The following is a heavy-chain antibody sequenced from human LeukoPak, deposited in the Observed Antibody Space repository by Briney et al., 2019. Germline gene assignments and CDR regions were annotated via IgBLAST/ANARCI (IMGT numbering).Heavy chain of an antibody. Sequence: SETLSLTCAVYGGSFSGYYWSWIRQPPGKGLEWIGETNHSGSTNYNPSLKSRVTISVDTSKNQFSLKLSSVTAADTAVYYCARALGNYFDYWGQGTLVTVSS. V-gene: IGHV4-34*01. CDR1: GGSFSGYY. CDR2: TNHSGST. J-gene: IGHJ4*02. CDR3: ARALGNYFDY.